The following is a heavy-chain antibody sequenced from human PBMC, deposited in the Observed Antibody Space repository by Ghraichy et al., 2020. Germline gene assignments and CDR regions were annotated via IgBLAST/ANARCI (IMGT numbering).Heavy chain of an antibody. D-gene: IGHD2-15*01. CDR2: IYYSGST. CDR1: GGSISSGGYY. J-gene: IGHJ6*03. Sequence: SETLSLTCTVSGGSISSGGYYWSWIRQHPGKGLEWIGYIYYSGSTYYNPSLKSRVTISVDTSKNQFSLKLSSVTAADTAVYYCARGSGGSCYEPCYYYYYMDVWGKGTTVTVSS. CDR3: ARGSGGSCYEPCYYYYYMDV. V-gene: IGHV4-31*03.